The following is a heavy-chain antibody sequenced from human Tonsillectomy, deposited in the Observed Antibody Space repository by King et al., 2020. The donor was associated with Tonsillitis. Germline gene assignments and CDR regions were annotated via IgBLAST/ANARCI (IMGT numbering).Heavy chain of an antibody. CDR1: GFTFDDYT. Sequence: VQLVESGGVVVQPGGSLRLSCAASGFTFDDYTMHWVRQAPGKGLEWVSLISWDFAGIYYAASVKGRFTISRDNSKNSLYLQMNSLRAEDTALYYYVKGGCTNGVCPDYWGKXTXVTVPS. J-gene: IGHJ4*02. CDR3: VKGGCTNGVCPDY. CDR2: ISWDFAGI. V-gene: IGHV3-43*01. D-gene: IGHD2-8*01.